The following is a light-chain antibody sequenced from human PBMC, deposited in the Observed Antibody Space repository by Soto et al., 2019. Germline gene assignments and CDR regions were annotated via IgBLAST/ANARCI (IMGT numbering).Light chain of an antibody. V-gene: IGKV3-11*01. CDR3: QQRGTWPPT. J-gene: IGKJ5*01. CDR1: QSVDTY. CDR2: DAS. Sequence: EIVLTQSPATLSLPRGESATLSCTTNQSVDTYFAWYQQKRGLAPRLLIYDASNRAIGIPARFSGRGSETDFSLTISSLEPEDFAIYFCQQRGTWPPTFGRGTRLEI.